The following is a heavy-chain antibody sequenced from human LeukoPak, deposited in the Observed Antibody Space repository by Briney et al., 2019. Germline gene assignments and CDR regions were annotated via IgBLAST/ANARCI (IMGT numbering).Heavy chain of an antibody. D-gene: IGHD1-26*01. V-gene: IGHV3-73*01. Sequence: GGSLRLSCAPSGFTFSGSAIHWVRQSSGKGLEWVGQIDKKDKGYATATAYAASVKGRFTISRDDSINTAYLQMKSLKTEDTALYYCTRDSGTYNWFDPWGQGTLVSVSS. CDR1: GFTFSGSA. CDR2: IDKKDKGYATAT. J-gene: IGHJ5*02. CDR3: TRDSGTYNWFDP.